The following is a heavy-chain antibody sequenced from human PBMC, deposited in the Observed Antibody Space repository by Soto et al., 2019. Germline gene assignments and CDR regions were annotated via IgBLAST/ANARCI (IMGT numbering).Heavy chain of an antibody. CDR2: ISSSSSYI. Sequence: GGPLRLPWAAAGFTFISYSMNWIRQAPGKGLEWVSSISSSSSYIYYADSVKGRFTISRDNAKNSLYLQMNSLRAEDTAVYYCVRVSYDFWSGPNSNWFDTWGQGTLVTVSS. CDR1: GFTFISYS. V-gene: IGHV3-21*01. CDR3: VRVSYDFWSGPNSNWFDT. J-gene: IGHJ5*02. D-gene: IGHD3-3*01.